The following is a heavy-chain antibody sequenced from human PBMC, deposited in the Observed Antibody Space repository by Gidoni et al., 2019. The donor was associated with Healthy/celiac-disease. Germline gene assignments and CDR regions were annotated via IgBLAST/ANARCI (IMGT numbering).Heavy chain of an antibody. Sequence: GFSLSNARMGVSWIRQPPGKALEWLAHIFSNDEKSYSTSLKRRLTISKDTSKSQVVLTMTNMDPVDTATYYCARIRVGATMVLDYWGQGTLVTVSS. J-gene: IGHJ4*02. CDR3: ARIRVGATMVLDY. V-gene: IGHV2-26*01. D-gene: IGHD1-26*01. CDR2: IFSNDEK. CDR1: GFSLSNARMG.